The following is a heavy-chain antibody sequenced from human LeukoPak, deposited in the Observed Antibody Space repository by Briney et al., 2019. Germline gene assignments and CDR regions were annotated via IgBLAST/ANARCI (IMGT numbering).Heavy chain of an antibody. D-gene: IGHD6-19*01. CDR3: ARGAVAGTAGFDY. CDR2: ISYDGSNK. CDR1: GFTFSSYA. Sequence: SLRLSCAASGFTFSSYAMHWVRQAPGKGLEWVAVISYDGSNKYYADSVKGRFTISRDNSKNTLYLQMNSLRAEDTAVYYCARGAVAGTAGFDYWGQGTLVTVSS. V-gene: IGHV3-30-3*01. J-gene: IGHJ4*02.